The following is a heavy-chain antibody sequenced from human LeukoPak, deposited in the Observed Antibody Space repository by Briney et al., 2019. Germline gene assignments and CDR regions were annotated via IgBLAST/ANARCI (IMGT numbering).Heavy chain of an antibody. CDR2: INSDGSNT. D-gene: IGHD1-26*01. Sequence: GGSLRLSCAASGFTFSSYWMHRVRQAPGKGLVWVSRINSDGSNTIYADSVKGRFTISRDNSKNTLSLQMNSLRGEDTAVYYCARGPTPGDFDFWGQGTLVTVSS. CDR3: ARGPTPGDFDF. J-gene: IGHJ4*02. V-gene: IGHV3-74*01. CDR1: GFTFSSYW.